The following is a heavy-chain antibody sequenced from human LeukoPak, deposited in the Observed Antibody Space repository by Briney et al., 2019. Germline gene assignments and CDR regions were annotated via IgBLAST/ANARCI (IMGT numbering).Heavy chain of an antibody. CDR3: ARRRPGLDAFDI. D-gene: IGHD7-27*01. CDR2: TYYSGST. CDR1: GGSISSYY. J-gene: IGHJ3*02. V-gene: IGHV4-59*08. Sequence: SETLSLTCTVSGGSISSYYWSWIRQPPGKGPEWIGYTYYSGSTNYNPSLKSRVTISVDTSKNQFSLKLSSVTAADTAVYYCARRRPGLDAFDIWGQGTMVTVSS.